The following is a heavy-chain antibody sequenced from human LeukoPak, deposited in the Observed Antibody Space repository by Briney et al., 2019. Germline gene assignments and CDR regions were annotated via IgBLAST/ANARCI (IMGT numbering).Heavy chain of an antibody. D-gene: IGHD1-26*01. CDR3: ARDRGEWELLGDY. CDR1: GYTFTSYY. V-gene: IGHV1-46*01. CDR2: INPSGGST. J-gene: IGHJ4*02. Sequence: ASVKVSCTASGYTFTSYYMHWVRQAPGQGLEWMGIINPSGGSTSYAQKFQGRVTMTRDMSTSTVYMELSSLRSEDTAVYYCARDRGEWELLGDYWGQGTLVTVSS.